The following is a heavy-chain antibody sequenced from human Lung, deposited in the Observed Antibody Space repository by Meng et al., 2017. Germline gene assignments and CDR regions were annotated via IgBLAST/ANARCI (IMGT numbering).Heavy chain of an antibody. CDR3: AHSWGSGYYFGPLDY. D-gene: IGHD3-22*01. J-gene: IGHJ4*02. V-gene: IGHV2-5*02. CDR1: GSSLSTSGVA. Sequence: QITLTESGPALVKPTQTLTLTCTFSGSSLSTSGVAVGWIRQPPGKALERLALIYWDDEKRYSPSLKSRLTITKDTSKNHVVLTMTNMDPVDTATYYCAHSWGSGYYFGPLDYWGQGTLVTVSS. CDR2: IYWDDEK.